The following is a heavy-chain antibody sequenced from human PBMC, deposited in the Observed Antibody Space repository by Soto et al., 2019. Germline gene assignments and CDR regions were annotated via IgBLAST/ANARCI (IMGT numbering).Heavy chain of an antibody. J-gene: IGHJ6*02. CDR3: ARDVMVRGGYYYYYGMDV. D-gene: IGHD3-10*01. Sequence: QVQLVESGGGVVQPGRSLRLSCAASGFTFSSYAMHWVRQAPGKGLEWVAVISYDGSNKYYADSVKGRFTISRDNSKNTLYLQMNSLRAEDTAVYYCARDVMVRGGYYYYYGMDVWGQGTTVTVSS. CDR1: GFTFSSYA. V-gene: IGHV3-30-3*01. CDR2: ISYDGSNK.